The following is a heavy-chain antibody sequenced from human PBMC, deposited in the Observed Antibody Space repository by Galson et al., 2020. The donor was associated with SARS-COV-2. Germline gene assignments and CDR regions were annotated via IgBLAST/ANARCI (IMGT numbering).Heavy chain of an antibody. V-gene: IGHV4-39*01. CDR2: IYYSGST. CDR1: GGSISSSSYY. D-gene: IGHD6-19*01. Sequence: SETLSLTCTVSGGSISSSSYYWGWIRQPPGKGLEWIGSIYYSGSTYYNPSLKSRVTISVDTSKNQFSLKLSSVTAADTAVYYCARHSSGWGFDYWGQGTLVTVSS. CDR3: ARHSSGWGFDY. J-gene: IGHJ4*02.